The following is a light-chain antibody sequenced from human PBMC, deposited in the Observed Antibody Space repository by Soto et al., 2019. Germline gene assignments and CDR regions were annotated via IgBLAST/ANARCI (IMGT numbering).Light chain of an antibody. Sequence: IRMTQSPAPLSVSPGERATLSCRASQSVNSNLAWYQQKPGQAHRLLIYGASTRATGIPARFSGRGSGTDFTLTISSLQSEDFAVYYGQHYNNWPPFSFGQGIKLEIK. J-gene: IGKJ2*01. CDR2: GAS. CDR1: QSVNSN. CDR3: QHYNNWPPFS. V-gene: IGKV3-15*01.